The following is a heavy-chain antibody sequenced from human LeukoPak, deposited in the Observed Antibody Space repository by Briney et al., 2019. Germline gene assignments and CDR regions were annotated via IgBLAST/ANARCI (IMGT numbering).Heavy chain of an antibody. CDR1: GGSISSYY. D-gene: IGHD2-2*01. CDR2: IYYSGST. V-gene: IGHV4-59*01. Sequence: ASETLSLTCTVSGGSISSYYWSWIRQPPGKGLEWVGYIYYSGSTNYNPSLKSRVTIPVDTSKNQFSLKLSSVTAADTAVYYCARTSAGSYYYYYMDVWGKGTTVTISS. CDR3: ARTSAGSYYYYYMDV. J-gene: IGHJ6*03.